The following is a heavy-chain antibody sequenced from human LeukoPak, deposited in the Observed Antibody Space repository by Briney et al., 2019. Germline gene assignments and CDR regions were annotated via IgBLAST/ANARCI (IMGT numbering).Heavy chain of an antibody. CDR3: ARHGTLDIVLVVYAIWAFDI. D-gene: IGHD2-8*01. V-gene: IGHV4-4*02. CDR1: GGSISSNNW. Sequence: SGTLSLTCAVSGGSISSNNWWSWVRQPPGKGLEWIGEIYHSGSTNYNPSLKSRVTISVDKSKNQFSLKLSSVTAADTAVYYCARHGTLDIVLVVYAIWAFDIWGQGTMVTVSS. CDR2: IYHSGST. J-gene: IGHJ3*02.